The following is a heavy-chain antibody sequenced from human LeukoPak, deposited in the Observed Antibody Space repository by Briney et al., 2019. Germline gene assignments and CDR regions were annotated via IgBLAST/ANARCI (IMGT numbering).Heavy chain of an antibody. V-gene: IGHV1-69*01. J-gene: IGHJ4*02. CDR3: AREPYCGGDCYPHFDY. CDR2: IIPIFGTA. Sequence: SVKVSCKASGGTFSSYAISWVRQAPGQGLEWMGGIIPIFGTADYAQKFQGRVTITADESTSTAYMELSSLRSEDTAVYYCAREPYCGGDCYPHFDYWGQGTLVTVSS. CDR1: GGTFSSYA. D-gene: IGHD2-21*01.